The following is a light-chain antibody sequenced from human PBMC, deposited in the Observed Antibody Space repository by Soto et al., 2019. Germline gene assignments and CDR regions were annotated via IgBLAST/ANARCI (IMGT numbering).Light chain of an antibody. J-gene: IGKJ2*01. V-gene: IGKV3-20*01. CDR2: GAS. Sequence: EIVLTQSPGTLSLSPGERATLSCRASQSVSSSYLAWYQHKPGQAPRLLIYGASSRATGIPDRFRGSGSGTDFTLTISRLEPEDFALYYCQQYASSPVYTFGQGTKLEIK. CDR3: QQYASSPVYT. CDR1: QSVSSSY.